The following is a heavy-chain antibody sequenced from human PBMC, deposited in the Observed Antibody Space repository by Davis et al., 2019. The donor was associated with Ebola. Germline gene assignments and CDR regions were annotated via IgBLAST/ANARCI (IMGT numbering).Heavy chain of an antibody. D-gene: IGHD3-3*01. V-gene: IGHV4-59*08. CDR3: ARAATYYDFWSGSNGMDV. CDR1: GGSISSYY. J-gene: IGHJ6*02. CDR2: IYYSGST. Sequence: SETLSLTCTVSGGSISSYYWSWIRQPPGKGLEWIGYIYYSGSTNYNPSLKSRVTISVDTSKNQFSLKLSSVTAADTAVYYCARAATYYDFWSGSNGMDVWGQGTTVTVSS.